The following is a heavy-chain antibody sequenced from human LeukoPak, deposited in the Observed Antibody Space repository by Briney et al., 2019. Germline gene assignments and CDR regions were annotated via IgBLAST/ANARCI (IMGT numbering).Heavy chain of an antibody. CDR3: AKEDYSSSTIVLYDYYYGMDG. CDR1: GFTFSSYG. CDR2: ISYDGSNK. Sequence: GGSLRLSCAASGFTFSSYGMHWVRQAPGKGLEWVAVISYDGSNKYYTDSVKGRFPIYRDNPKNTLYLQMNSLRAEDAAVYDWAKEDYSSSTIVLYDYYYGMDGWGQGTTVTVSS. D-gene: IGHD6-13*01. J-gene: IGHJ6*02. V-gene: IGHV3-30*18.